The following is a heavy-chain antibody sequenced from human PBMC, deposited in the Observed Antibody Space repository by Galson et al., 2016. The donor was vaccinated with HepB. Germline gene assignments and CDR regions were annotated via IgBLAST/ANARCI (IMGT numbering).Heavy chain of an antibody. CDR1: GFTFSSYG. CDR3: AKGGGSGYDLARLDY. J-gene: IGHJ4*02. Sequence: SLRLSCAASGFTFSSYGMHWVRQAPGKGLEWVAVISYDGSNKYYADSVKGRFTISRDNSKNTLYLQMNSLRAEDTAVYYCAKGGGSGYDLARLDYWGQGTLGTVSS. CDR2: ISYDGSNK. D-gene: IGHD5-12*01. V-gene: IGHV3-30*18.